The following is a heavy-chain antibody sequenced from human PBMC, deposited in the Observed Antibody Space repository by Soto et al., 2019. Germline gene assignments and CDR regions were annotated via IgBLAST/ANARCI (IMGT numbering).Heavy chain of an antibody. CDR3: ARVYFSSTSCYAQMGNYYYYMDV. CDR1: GGSFSGYY. Sequence: SETLSLTCAVYGGSFSGYYWSWIRQPPGKGLEWIGEINHSGSTNYNPSLKSRVTISVDTSKNQFSLKLSSVTAADTAVYYCARVYFSSTSCYAQMGNYYYYMDVWGKGTTVTVSS. J-gene: IGHJ6*03. CDR2: INHSGST. V-gene: IGHV4-34*01. D-gene: IGHD2-2*01.